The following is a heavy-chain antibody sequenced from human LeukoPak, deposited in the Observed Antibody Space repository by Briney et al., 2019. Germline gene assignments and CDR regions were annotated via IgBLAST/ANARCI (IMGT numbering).Heavy chain of an antibody. CDR2: INPDGSDT. CDR3: TRDTFGARDS. Sequence: GGSLRLSCAASGFTFSSNWMHWIRQVSGEGLVWVARINPDGSDTSYADSVKGRFTISRDNAKNTLYLQMNSLRVEDTALYYCTRDTFGARDSWGQGTLVTVSS. J-gene: IGHJ4*02. D-gene: IGHD3-10*01. CDR1: GFTFSSNW. V-gene: IGHV3-74*01.